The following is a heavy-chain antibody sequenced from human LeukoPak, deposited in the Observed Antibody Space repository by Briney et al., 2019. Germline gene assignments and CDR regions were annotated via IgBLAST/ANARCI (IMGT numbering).Heavy chain of an antibody. V-gene: IGHV4-31*03. CDR1: GGSISSGGYY. CDR3: ARDGPDYYYYGMDV. D-gene: IGHD3/OR15-3a*01. CDR2: IYYSGST. Sequence: SQTPSLTCTVSGGSISSGGYYWSWIRQHPGKGLEWIGYIYYSGSTYYNPSLKSRVTISVDTSKNQFSLKLSSVTAADTAVYYCARDGPDYYYYGMDVWGQGTTVTVSS. J-gene: IGHJ6*02.